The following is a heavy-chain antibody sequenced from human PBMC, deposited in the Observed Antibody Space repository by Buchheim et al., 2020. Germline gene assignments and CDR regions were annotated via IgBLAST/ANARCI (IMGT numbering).Heavy chain of an antibody. V-gene: IGHV1-18*01. J-gene: IGHJ6*02. D-gene: IGHD3-10*01. CDR1: GYSFTSYG. Sequence: QTLLVQSGAEVKKPGAPVKVSCKASGYSFTSYGLSWVRQAPGQGLEWMGCISGYNGKTIFAQKVQGSVTMTTDTSTSTAYMELRSLRSDDKAVYYCARVMEGTGTYYNGFYGMDVWGQGTT. CDR2: ISGYNGKT. CDR3: ARVMEGTGTYYNGFYGMDV.